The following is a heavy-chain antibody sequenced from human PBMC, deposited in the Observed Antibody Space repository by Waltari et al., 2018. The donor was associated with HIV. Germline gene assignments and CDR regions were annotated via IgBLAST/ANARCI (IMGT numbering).Heavy chain of an antibody. Sequence: QVQLQESGPGLVKPSDPLSLTCAVSDFSITSGHYSVWIRQSPGKGLEWIGSVFHSGSTFYKPSFKSRVSISVDTSKNQFSLKLTSVTAADTAVYYCARQPAPDSTWFQIYFDYWGQGTVVTVSS. CDR1: DFSITSGHY. J-gene: IGHJ4*02. D-gene: IGHD6-13*01. V-gene: IGHV4-38-2*01. CDR2: VFHSGST. CDR3: ARQPAPDSTWFQIYFDY.